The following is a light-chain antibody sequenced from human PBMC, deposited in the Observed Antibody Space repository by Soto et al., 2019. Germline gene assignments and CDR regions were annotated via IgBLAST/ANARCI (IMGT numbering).Light chain of an antibody. CDR3: FSFTTTRTHV. J-gene: IGLJ1*01. CDR1: NSDIGGYNY. CDR2: EFG. V-gene: IGLV2-8*01. Sequence: QSVLTQPPSSSGSPGQSVTISCTGTNSDIGGYNYVSWFQQHPGKAPKLMIYEFGKRPSGVPARFSGSKSGNTAYLTISGLQVEYEAEYFCFSFTTTRTHVFRTGTKVTVL.